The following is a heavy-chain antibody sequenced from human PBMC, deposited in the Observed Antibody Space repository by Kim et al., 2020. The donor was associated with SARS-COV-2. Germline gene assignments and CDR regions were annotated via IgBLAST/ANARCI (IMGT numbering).Heavy chain of an antibody. V-gene: IGHV1-18*01. CDR2: NT. Sequence: NTNYAQKRQGRVTMTTDTSTSTAYMELRSLRSDDTAVYYCARANGPFFDYWGQGTLVTVSS. CDR3: ARANGPFFDY. J-gene: IGHJ4*02. D-gene: IGHD4-17*01.